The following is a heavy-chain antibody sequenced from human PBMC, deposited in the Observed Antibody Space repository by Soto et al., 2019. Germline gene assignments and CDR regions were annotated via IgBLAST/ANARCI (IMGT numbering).Heavy chain of an antibody. V-gene: IGHV1-3*01. CDR1: GYSFQTYS. CDR3: ARDLVMDV. CDR2: INAGNGNT. J-gene: IGHJ6*02. Sequence: ASVKVSCKASGYSFQTYSVHWVRQAPGQRLEWMGWINAGNGNTKYSQKFQGRVTITRDTSASTAYMELSSLRSEDTAVYYCARDLVMDVWGQGTTVTVSS. D-gene: IGHD2-8*02.